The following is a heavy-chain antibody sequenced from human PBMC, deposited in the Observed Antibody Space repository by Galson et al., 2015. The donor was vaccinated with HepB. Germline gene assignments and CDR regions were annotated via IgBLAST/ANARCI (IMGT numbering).Heavy chain of an antibody. Sequence: SLRLSCAASGFTFSNAWMSWVRQAPGKGLEWVGRIKSKTDGGTTDYAAPVKGRFTISRDDSKNTLYLQMNSLKTEDTAVYYCTTASSGYYLSSPMFDPWGQGTLVTVSS. CDR2: IKSKTDGGTT. D-gene: IGHD3-22*01. CDR3: TTASSGYYLSSPMFDP. J-gene: IGHJ5*02. V-gene: IGHV3-15*01. CDR1: GFTFSNAW.